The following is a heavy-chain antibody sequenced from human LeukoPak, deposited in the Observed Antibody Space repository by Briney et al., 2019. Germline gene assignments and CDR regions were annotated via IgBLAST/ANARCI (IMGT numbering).Heavy chain of an antibody. CDR2: KRYDGSNK. V-gene: IGHV3-30*02. CDR3: ARDYDFWSGYYSPTRGYFGY. J-gene: IGHJ4*02. D-gene: IGHD3-3*01. CDR1: GFTFSGSG. Sequence: GGSLRLTCAASGFTFSGSGMHWVRQAPGKGLEWLTFKRYDGSNKYYTDSVKGRFTISRDNSKNTLYLQMDSLRAEDTAVYYCARDYDFWSGYYSPTRGYFGYWGQGTLVTVSS.